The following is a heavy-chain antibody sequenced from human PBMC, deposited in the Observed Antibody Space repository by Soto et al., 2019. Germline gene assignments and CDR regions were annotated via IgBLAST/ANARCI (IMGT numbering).Heavy chain of an antibody. Sequence: LQLPESGPGLVKTSETLSLTCTVSGGSISSSSYYWGWIRQHPGKGLEWIGSIHYSGRTYYNPSLKSQVSISLDTSNNQFSLKGTSVTAADTAVYYCARREGGVSTGVDCWGQGTLVTVSS. CDR2: IHYSGRT. CDR1: GGSISSSSYY. J-gene: IGHJ4*02. V-gene: IGHV4-39*01. D-gene: IGHD4-4*01. CDR3: ARREGGVSTGVDC.